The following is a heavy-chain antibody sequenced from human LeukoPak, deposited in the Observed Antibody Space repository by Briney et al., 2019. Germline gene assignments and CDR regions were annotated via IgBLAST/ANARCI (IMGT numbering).Heavy chain of an antibody. V-gene: IGHV4-59*01. J-gene: IGHJ3*02. D-gene: IGHD3-3*01. CDR2: IYYSGST. CDR1: GVSISSYY. Sequence: SETLSLTCTVSGVSISSYYWSWIRQPPGKGLEWVGYIYYSGSTNYNPSLKSRVTISVDTSKNQFSLKLSSVTAADTAVYYCARYWKDDCWSGSPQTYAFDIWGQGTMVTVSS. CDR3: ARYWKDDCWSGSPQTYAFDI.